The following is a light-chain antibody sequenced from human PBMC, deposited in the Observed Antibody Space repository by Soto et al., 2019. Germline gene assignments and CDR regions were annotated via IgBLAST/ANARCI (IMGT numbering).Light chain of an antibody. V-gene: IGKV1-9*01. J-gene: IGKJ3*01. CDR1: QGIAGY. Sequence: DIQLTQSPSFLSASVGDRVTITCRASQGIAGYLAWYQQKPGKAPKLLIYAASTLQSGVPSRFSGSGSGTEFTLTISSLQPADFATYHCQQLNGYPHTFGPGTKVDIK. CDR3: QQLNGYPHT. CDR2: AAS.